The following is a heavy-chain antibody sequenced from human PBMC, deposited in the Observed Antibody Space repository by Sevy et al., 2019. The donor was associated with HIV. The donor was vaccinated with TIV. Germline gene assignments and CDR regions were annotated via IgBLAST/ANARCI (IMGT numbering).Heavy chain of an antibody. J-gene: IGHJ4*02. V-gene: IGHV3-7*01. Sequence: GGSLRLSCAASGFTFSSYWMSRVRQAPGKGLEWVANIKQDGSEKYYVDSVKGRFTISRDNAKNSLYLQMNSLRAEDTAVYYCARVRLMVHFDYWGQGTLVTVSS. CDR1: GFTFSSYW. D-gene: IGHD3-10*01. CDR2: IKQDGSEK. CDR3: ARVRLMVHFDY.